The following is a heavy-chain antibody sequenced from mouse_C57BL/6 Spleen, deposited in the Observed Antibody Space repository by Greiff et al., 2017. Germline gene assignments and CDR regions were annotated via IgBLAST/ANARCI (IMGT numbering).Heavy chain of an antibody. CDR3: LRSYYFDY. J-gene: IGHJ2*01. CDR1: GFTFNTYA. CDR2: ISSKSSNYAT. V-gene: IGHV10-3*01. Sequence: EVQVVESGGGLVQPKGSLKLSCAASGFTFNTYAMNWVRQAPGKGLEWVARISSKSSNYATYYAGSVKDRFTISRDESQSMLYLQMNNLKTEDTAMYYCLRSYYFDYWGQGTTRTVSS.